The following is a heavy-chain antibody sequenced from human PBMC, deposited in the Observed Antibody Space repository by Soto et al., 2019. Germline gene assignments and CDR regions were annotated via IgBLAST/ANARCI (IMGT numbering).Heavy chain of an antibody. CDR1: GFTFSSYG. D-gene: IGHD1-26*01. CDR2: IWYDGSNK. V-gene: IGHV3-33*01. CDR3: ARDPELIVGATIGLDY. Sequence: GGSLRLSCAASGFTFSSYGMHWVRQAPGKGLEWVAVIWYDGSNKYYADSVKGRFTISRDNSKNTLYLQMNSLRAEDTAVYYCARDPELIVGATIGLDYWGQGTLVTVSS. J-gene: IGHJ4*02.